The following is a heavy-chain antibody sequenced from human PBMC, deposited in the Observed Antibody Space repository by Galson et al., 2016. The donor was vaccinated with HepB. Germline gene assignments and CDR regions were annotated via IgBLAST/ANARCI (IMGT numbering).Heavy chain of an antibody. CDR3: ARRYYYGSASPYYYMDV. D-gene: IGHD3-10*01. Sequence: SLRLSCAASGFTFSSYGMHWVRQAPGKGLEWVTFIYYDGSNKYYADSVKGRFTVSRDNSKNMVYLEMNSLRAEDTVVYYCARRYYYGSASPYYYMDVWGKGTTVTVSS. J-gene: IGHJ6*03. V-gene: IGHV3-33*01. CDR1: GFTFSSYG. CDR2: IYYDGSNK.